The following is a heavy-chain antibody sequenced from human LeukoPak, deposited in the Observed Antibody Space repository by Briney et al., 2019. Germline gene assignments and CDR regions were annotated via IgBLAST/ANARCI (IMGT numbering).Heavy chain of an antibody. V-gene: IGHV3-53*01. CDR1: GFTVSSNC. CDR3: ARTSSGWYVEDCWFDP. J-gene: IGHJ5*02. D-gene: IGHD6-19*01. Sequence: GGSLRLSCAASGFTVSSNCMNWVRQAPGKGLEWVSVIYSGGITHYADSVKGRFTISRDNSKNTLYLQMNSLRAEDTAVYYCARTSSGWYVEDCWFDPWGQGTLVTVSS. CDR2: IYSGGIT.